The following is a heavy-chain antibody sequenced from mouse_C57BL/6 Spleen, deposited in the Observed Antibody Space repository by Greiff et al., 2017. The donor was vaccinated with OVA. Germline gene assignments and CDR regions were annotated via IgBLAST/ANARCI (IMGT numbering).Heavy chain of an antibody. CDR1: GYTFTSYW. J-gene: IGHJ2*01. V-gene: IGHV1-55*01. Sequence: QVQLQQSGAELVKPGASVKMSCKASGYTFTSYWITWVKQRPGQGLAWIGDIYPGSGSTNYNEKFKSKATLTVDTSSSTAYMQLSSLTSEDSAVYYCARDGAQATEDYWGQGTTLTVSS. CDR3: ARDGAQATEDY. D-gene: IGHD3-2*02. CDR2: IYPGSGST.